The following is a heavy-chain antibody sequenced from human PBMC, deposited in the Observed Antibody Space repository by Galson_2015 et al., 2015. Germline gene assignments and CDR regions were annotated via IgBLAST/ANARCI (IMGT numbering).Heavy chain of an antibody. CDR3: VREMYCGDSGYATWFAP. J-gene: IGHJ5*02. CDR1: GFTFSSYW. V-gene: IGHV3-74*01. CDR2: INSDGSST. Sequence: SLRLSCAASGFTFSSYWMHWVRQAPGKGLVWVSRINSDGSSTTYADSVKGRFTISRDNAKNTLYLQMDSLRADDTAVYYCVREMYCGDSGYATWFAPGAQGPRAPSSS. D-gene: IGHD2-21*01.